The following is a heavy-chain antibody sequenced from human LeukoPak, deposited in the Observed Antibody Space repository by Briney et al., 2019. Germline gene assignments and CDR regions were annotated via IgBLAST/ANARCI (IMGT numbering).Heavy chain of an antibody. J-gene: IGHJ3*02. CDR3: AGSYTTENAFDI. D-gene: IGHD3-16*01. CDR2: IYYSGST. Sequence: SETLSLTCTVSGGSISSSSYYWGWIRQPPWKGLEWIGSIYYSGSTYYNPSLKSRVTISVDTSKNQFSLKLSSVTAADTAVYYCAGSYTTENAFDIWGQGTMVTVSS. CDR1: GGSISSSSYY. V-gene: IGHV4-39*01.